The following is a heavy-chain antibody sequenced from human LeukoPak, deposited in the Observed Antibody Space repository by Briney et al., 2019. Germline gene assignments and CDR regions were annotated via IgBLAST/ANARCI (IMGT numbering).Heavy chain of an antibody. Sequence: ASVKVSCKASGYTFTSYGIIWVRQAPGQGLEWMGWISAYNGNTNYAQKLQDRVTMTTDTSTSTAYMELRSLTSDDTAVYYCARDSGSDSSNWYGKWLAPWGQGTLVTVSS. CDR1: GYTFTSYG. D-gene: IGHD6-13*01. CDR2: ISAYNGNT. CDR3: ARDSGSDSSNWYGKWLAP. J-gene: IGHJ5*02. V-gene: IGHV1-18*01.